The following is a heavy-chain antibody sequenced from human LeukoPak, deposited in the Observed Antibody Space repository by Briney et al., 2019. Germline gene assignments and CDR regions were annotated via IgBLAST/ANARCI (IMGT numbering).Heavy chain of an antibody. Sequence: SETLSLTCTVSGGSISSSSYYWAWIRQPPGKWPEWIGNIYYSGSTYCNPSLKSRVTISVDTSKNQFSLKLSSVTAADTAVYYCARLPYSSGWYSGFDPWGQGTLVTVSS. J-gene: IGHJ5*02. V-gene: IGHV4-39*01. CDR2: IYYSGST. CDR3: ARLPYSSGWYSGFDP. D-gene: IGHD6-19*01. CDR1: GGSISSSSYY.